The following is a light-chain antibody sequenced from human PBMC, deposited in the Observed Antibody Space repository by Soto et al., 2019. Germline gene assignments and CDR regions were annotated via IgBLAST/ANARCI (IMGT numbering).Light chain of an antibody. J-gene: IGKJ2*01. CDR2: GAS. Sequence: EIVLTQSPGTLSLSPGERATLSCRASQTISSSYLAWYQQKPGQAPRLLIFGASSMATDIPDRFSGSGSVTDFTLTISRLQPDDFAVYYCQHYDSSPPKYTFGQGTKLEIK. CDR1: QTISSSY. V-gene: IGKV3-20*01. CDR3: QHYDSSPPKYT.